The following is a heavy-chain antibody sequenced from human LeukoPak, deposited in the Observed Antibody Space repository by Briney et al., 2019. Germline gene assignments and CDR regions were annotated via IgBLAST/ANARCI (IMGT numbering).Heavy chain of an antibody. CDR3: AKDPYCSSTSCYDWSY. CDR1: GFTFSSYA. Sequence: GGSLRLSCAASGFTFSSYAMSWVRQAPGKGLEWVSAISGSGGSTYYADSVKGRFTISRDNSKNTLYLQMNSLRAEDTAVYYCAKDPYCSSTSCYDWSYWGQGTLVTVSS. J-gene: IGHJ4*02. D-gene: IGHD2-2*01. V-gene: IGHV3-23*01. CDR2: ISGSGGST.